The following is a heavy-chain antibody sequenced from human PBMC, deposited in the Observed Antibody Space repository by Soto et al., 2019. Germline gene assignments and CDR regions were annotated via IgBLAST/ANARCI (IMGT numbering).Heavy chain of an antibody. J-gene: IGHJ4*02. CDR2: IYYSGST. D-gene: IGHD3-10*01. CDR3: ASLTRITMVPENEGDY. CDR1: GGSISSSSYY. V-gene: IGHV4-39*01. Sequence: QLQLQESGPGLVKPSETLSLTCTVSGGSISSSSYYWGWIRQPPGKGLEWIGSIYYSGSTYYNPSLKSRVTISVDTSKNQFSLKLSSVTAADTAVYYCASLTRITMVPENEGDYWGQGTLVTVSS.